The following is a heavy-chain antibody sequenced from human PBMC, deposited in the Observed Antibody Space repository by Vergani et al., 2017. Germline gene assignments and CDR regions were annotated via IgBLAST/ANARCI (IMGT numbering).Heavy chain of an antibody. Sequence: QVQLVQSGAEVKKPGSSVKVSCKASGATFRSNTISWVRQVPGQGLEWMGRIIPVLGKTKYAQDFQGRLTITADTSTSTAYMELTSLGYQDTAVYYCARDPLGYGGDPEDYYYGMDVWGQGTTVTVSS. D-gene: IGHD2-21*02. V-gene: IGHV1-69*08. CDR1: GATFRSNT. J-gene: IGHJ6*02. CDR3: ARDPLGYGGDPEDYYYGMDV. CDR2: IIPVLGKT.